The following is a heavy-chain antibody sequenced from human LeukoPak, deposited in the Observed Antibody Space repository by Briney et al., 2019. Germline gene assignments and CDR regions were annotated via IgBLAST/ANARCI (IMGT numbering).Heavy chain of an antibody. D-gene: IGHD4/OR15-4a*01. Sequence: GGSLRLSCAASGFTFSSYEMNWVRQAPGKGLEWVSYISSSGSTIYYADSVKGRFTISRDNAKNSLYLQMNSLRAEDTAVYYCAKGPDDGGKSYWGQGTLVTVSS. CDR3: AKGPDDGGKSY. CDR2: ISSSGSTI. CDR1: GFTFSSYE. J-gene: IGHJ4*02. V-gene: IGHV3-48*03.